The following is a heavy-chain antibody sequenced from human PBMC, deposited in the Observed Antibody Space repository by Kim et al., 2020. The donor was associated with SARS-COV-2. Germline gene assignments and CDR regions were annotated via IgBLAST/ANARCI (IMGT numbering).Heavy chain of an antibody. CDR3: AGLGTYYYDCSGDYRPYYFDY. V-gene: IGHV4-39*01. D-gene: IGHD3-22*01. Sequence: SETLSLTCTVSGGSISSSTYYWGWIRQPPGKGLEWVGSIYYSGSTYYNPSLKSRVTIYVDTSKNQFSLKLSSVTAADTAVYYCAGLGTYYYDCSGDYRPYYFDYWGQGTLVTVSS. CDR2: IYYSGST. CDR1: GGSISSSTYY. J-gene: IGHJ4*02.